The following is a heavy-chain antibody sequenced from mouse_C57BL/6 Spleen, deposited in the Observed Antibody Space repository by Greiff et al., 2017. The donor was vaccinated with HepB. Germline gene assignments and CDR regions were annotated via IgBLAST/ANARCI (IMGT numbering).Heavy chain of an antibody. CDR3: ATFYEGYDAWFAY. CDR2: IYPGSGST. D-gene: IGHD2-2*01. Sequence: QVQLQQPGAELVKPGASVKMSCKASGYTFTSYWITWVKQRPGQGLEWIGDIYPGSGSTNYNEKFKSKATLTVDTSSSTAYMQLSSLTSEDSSVYYCATFYEGYDAWFAYWGQGTLVTVSA. CDR1: GYTFTSYW. V-gene: IGHV1-55*01. J-gene: IGHJ3*01.